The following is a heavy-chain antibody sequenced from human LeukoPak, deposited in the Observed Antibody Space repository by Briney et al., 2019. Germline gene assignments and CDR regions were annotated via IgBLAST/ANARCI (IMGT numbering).Heavy chain of an antibody. J-gene: IGHJ6*03. D-gene: IGHD4-17*01. Sequence: ASVKVSCKASGYTFTSYGISWARQAPGQGLEWMGWISAYNGNTNYAQKFQGRVTITTDESTSTAYMELSSLRSEDTAVYYCARGNLYGDYGYYYYMDVWGKGTTVTVSS. CDR2: ISAYNGNT. CDR1: GYTFTSYG. V-gene: IGHV1-18*01. CDR3: ARGNLYGDYGYYYYMDV.